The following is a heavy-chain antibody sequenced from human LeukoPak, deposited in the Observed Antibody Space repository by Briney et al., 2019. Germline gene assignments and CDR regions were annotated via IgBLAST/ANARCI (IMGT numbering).Heavy chain of an antibody. CDR3: ARAYIKAFDQ. V-gene: IGHV3-74*01. Sequence: PGGTLRLSCVASGFTFSSYGMNWVRQAPGKGPVWVSRISSDGSSTTYADSVKGRFTISRDNAKNTLFVQMNSLRAEDTAVYYCARAYIKAFDQWGQGTLVTVSS. D-gene: IGHD3-16*01. CDR1: GFTFSSYG. CDR2: ISSDGSST. J-gene: IGHJ4*02.